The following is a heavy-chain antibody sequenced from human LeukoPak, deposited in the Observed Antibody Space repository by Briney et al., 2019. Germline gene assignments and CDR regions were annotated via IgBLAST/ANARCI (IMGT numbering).Heavy chain of an antibody. J-gene: IGHJ4*02. CDR1: GYTFTSYA. CDR2: INAGNGNT. Sequence: ASVKVSCKASGYTFTSYAMHWVRQAPGQRLEWMGWINAGNGNTKYSQKFQGRVTITRDTSASTAYMELSSLRSEDTAVYYCARPHCSGGSCYTWANDYWGQGTLVTVSS. V-gene: IGHV1-3*01. D-gene: IGHD2-15*01. CDR3: ARPHCSGGSCYTWANDY.